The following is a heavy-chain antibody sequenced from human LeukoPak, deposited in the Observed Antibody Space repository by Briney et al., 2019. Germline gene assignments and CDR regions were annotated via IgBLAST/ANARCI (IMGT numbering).Heavy chain of an antibody. V-gene: IGHV3-21*01. D-gene: IGHD3-22*01. J-gene: IGHJ5*02. CDR2: ISADSTYK. CDR3: ARSQLTFYSDTSGYPHWFDP. CDR1: GFTFSNYT. Sequence: PGGSLRLSCAASGFTFSNYTMSWVRQAPGKGLEWVSSISADSTYKYYADSMKGRFTISRDNAENSVYLQVKSLRVEDTAVYYCARSQLTFYSDTSGYPHWFDPWGQGALVTVSS.